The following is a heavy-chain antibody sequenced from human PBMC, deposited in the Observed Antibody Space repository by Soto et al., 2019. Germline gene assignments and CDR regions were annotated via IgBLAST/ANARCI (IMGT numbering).Heavy chain of an antibody. CDR3: ARDWDYDILTGYYKVLDY. V-gene: IGHV3-23*01. CDR2: ISGSGGSP. Sequence: GGSLRLSCAASGFTFSNYAMNWVRQAPGKGLEWVSTISGSGGSPYYADSVKGRFTISRDNAKNSLYLQMNSLRAEDTAVYYCARDWDYDILTGYYKVLDYWGQGTLVTVSS. D-gene: IGHD3-9*01. J-gene: IGHJ4*02. CDR1: GFTFSNYA.